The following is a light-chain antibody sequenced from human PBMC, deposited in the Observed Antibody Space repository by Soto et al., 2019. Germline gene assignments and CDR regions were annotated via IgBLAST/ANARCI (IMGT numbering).Light chain of an antibody. CDR1: SSDVGGYNY. CDR3: SSYTSSSTYV. V-gene: IGLV2-14*01. J-gene: IGLJ1*01. CDR2: DVR. Sequence: QSALTQPASLSGSPGQPITISCTGTSSDVGGYNYVSWYQQYPGKAPKLMIYDVRNRPSGVSNRFSGSKSGDTASLTISGLQADDEADYYCSSYTSSSTYVFGTGTKVTVL.